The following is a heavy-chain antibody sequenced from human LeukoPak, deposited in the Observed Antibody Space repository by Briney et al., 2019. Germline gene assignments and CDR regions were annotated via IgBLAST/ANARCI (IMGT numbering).Heavy chain of an antibody. CDR3: ARESQLGILDAY. J-gene: IGHJ4*02. D-gene: IGHD7-27*01. CDR2: INPNSGGT. Sequence: ASVKVSCKASGYTFTGYFMHWVRQAPGQGLEWMGWINPNSGGTNYAQNFQGRVTMTRDTTINTAYMELNRLRSDDTAEYYCARESQLGILDAYWGQGTLVTVSS. V-gene: IGHV1-2*02. CDR1: GYTFTGYF.